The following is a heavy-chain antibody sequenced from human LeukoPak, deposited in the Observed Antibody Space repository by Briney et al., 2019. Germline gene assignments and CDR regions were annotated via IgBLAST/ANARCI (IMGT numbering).Heavy chain of an antibody. V-gene: IGHV3-30-3*02. CDR3: AKNRFLSQVSPHKYYFDY. CDR1: GFTFSSYA. Sequence: GRSLRLSCAASGFTFSSYAMHWVRQAPGKGLEWVAVISYDGSNKYYADSVKGRFTISRDNSKNTLYLQMNSLRAEDTAVYYCAKNRFLSQVSPHKYYFDYWGQGTLVTVSS. J-gene: IGHJ4*02. D-gene: IGHD1-14*01. CDR2: ISYDGSNK.